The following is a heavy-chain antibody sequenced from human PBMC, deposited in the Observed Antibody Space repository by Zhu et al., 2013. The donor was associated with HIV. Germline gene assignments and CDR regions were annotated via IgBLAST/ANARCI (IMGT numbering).Heavy chain of an antibody. CDR2: FDIEQGET. D-gene: IGHD3-16*01. CDR1: GYTLTELS. CDR3: ATGPTYSVSPGP. V-gene: IGHV1-24*01. J-gene: IGHJ4*02. Sequence: QVQLVQSGAEVRKPGASVRLSCKVSGYTLTELSMHWVRQAPGRGLEWVGGFDIEQGETIYAQKFQDRVTLTEDTSTDTAFMELTSLRSEDTAVYYCATGPTYSVSPGPGGQGALVTVSS.